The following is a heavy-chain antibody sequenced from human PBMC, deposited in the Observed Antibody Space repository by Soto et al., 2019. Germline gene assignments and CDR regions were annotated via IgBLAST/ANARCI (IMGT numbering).Heavy chain of an antibody. CDR1: GFTFSSYA. CDR2: ISGSGGST. J-gene: IGHJ4*02. D-gene: IGHD3-9*01. CDR3: AKDFLVHDILPRSPSIVY. V-gene: IGHV3-23*01. Sequence: GGYLRLSCAASGFTFSSYAMSCVRQAPGKGMEWVSAISGSGGSTYYADSVKGRFTISRDNSKNTLYLQMNSLRAEDTAVYYCAKDFLVHDILPRSPSIVYREQRPLVSVSS.